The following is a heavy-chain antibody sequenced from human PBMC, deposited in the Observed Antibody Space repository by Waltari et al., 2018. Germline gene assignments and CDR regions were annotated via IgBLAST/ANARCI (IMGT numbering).Heavy chain of an antibody. Sequence: QVQLVESGGGVVQPGTSLELSCAASGFTFGSYGLHWVGQAPGKGLEWMAVILYDGSNKYYADSVKGRFTISRDKSKNTLYLQMNSLRAEDTAVYYCAKDLVMTTVIPHYWGQGTLVTVSS. CDR2: ILYDGSNK. CDR1: GFTFGSYG. D-gene: IGHD4-17*01. V-gene: IGHV3-33*03. CDR3: AKDLVMTTVIPHY. J-gene: IGHJ4*02.